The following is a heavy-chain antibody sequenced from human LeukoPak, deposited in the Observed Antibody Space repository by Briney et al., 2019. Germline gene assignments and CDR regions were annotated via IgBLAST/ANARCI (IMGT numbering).Heavy chain of an antibody. D-gene: IGHD4-23*01. CDR1: GFTFSSYG. CDR2: ISYDGSNK. J-gene: IGHJ3*02. V-gene: IGHV3-30*03. Sequence: PGGSLRLSCAASGFTFSSYGMHWVRQAPGKGLEGVAVISYDGSNKYYADSVKGRFTISRDNSKNTLYLQMNSLRAEDTAVYYCARFYGGNLVFAFDIWGQGTMVTVSS. CDR3: ARFYGGNLVFAFDI.